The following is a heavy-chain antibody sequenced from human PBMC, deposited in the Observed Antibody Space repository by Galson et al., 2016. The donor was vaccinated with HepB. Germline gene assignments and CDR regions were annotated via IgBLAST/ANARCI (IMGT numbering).Heavy chain of an antibody. Sequence: SLRLSCAASGFIVNHNYMHWVRQAPGRGLEWVSVIYTGTATFYADSVKGRFTISRDNSKNTVYLQMNSLRAEDTAVYYCATASAVDYGDYLRVWGQGTLVTVSS. CDR2: IYTGTAT. D-gene: IGHD4-17*01. J-gene: IGHJ4*02. CDR1: GFIVNHNY. CDR3: ATASAVDYGDYLRV. V-gene: IGHV3-53*01.